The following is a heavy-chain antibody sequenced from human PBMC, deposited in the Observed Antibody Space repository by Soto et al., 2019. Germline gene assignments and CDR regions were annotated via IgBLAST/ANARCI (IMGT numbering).Heavy chain of an antibody. CDR2: IYHSGST. CDR1: GGSISSSNW. D-gene: IGHD4-17*01. J-gene: IGHJ6*02. Sequence: SETLSLTCAVSGGSISSSNWWSWVRQPPGKGLEWIGEIYHSGSTNYNPTLKSRVTISVDKSKNQFSLKLSSVTAADTAVYYCARAYGDYGYYYYYGMDVWGQGTTVT. V-gene: IGHV4-4*02. CDR3: ARAYGDYGYYYYYGMDV.